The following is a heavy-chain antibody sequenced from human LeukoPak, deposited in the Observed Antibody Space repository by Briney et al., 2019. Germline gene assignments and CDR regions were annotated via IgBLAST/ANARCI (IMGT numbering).Heavy chain of an antibody. CDR2: IDPSDSYT. CDR3: ARRVGATGWFDP. V-gene: IGHV5-10-1*01. CDR1: GYSFTSYW. Sequence: GESLKISCKGSGYSFTSYWISWVRQVPGKGPEWMGRIDPSDSYTNYSPSFQGHVTISADKSISTAYPQWSSLKASDTAMYYCARRVGATGWFDPWGQGTLVTVSS. D-gene: IGHD1-26*01. J-gene: IGHJ5*02.